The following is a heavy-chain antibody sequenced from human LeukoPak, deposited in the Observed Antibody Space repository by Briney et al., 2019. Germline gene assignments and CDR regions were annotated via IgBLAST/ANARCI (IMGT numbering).Heavy chain of an antibody. V-gene: IGHV1-69*04. D-gene: IGHD2-8*01. CDR3: ARAGVAEGFDI. CDR2: IIPILGIA. J-gene: IGHJ3*02. Sequence: SVKVSCKASEGTFSSYAISWVRQAPGQGLELMGRIIPILGIANYAQKFQGRVTITADKSTSTAYMELSSLRSEDTAVYYCARAGVAEGFDIWGQGTMVTVSS. CDR1: EGTFSSYA.